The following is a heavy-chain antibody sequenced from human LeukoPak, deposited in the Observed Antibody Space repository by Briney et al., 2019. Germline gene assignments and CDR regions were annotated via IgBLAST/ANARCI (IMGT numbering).Heavy chain of an antibody. CDR2: ISWKSGSI. CDR3: AKDSQRYSSSSFDY. CDR1: GFTFDDYA. Sequence: GGSLRLSCAASGFTFDDYAMHWVRQAPGKGLEWVSGISWKSGSIGYADSVKGRFTISRDNAKNSLYLQMNSLRAEDMALYYCAKDSQRYSSSSFDYWGQGTLVTVSS. J-gene: IGHJ4*02. V-gene: IGHV3-9*03. D-gene: IGHD6-6*01.